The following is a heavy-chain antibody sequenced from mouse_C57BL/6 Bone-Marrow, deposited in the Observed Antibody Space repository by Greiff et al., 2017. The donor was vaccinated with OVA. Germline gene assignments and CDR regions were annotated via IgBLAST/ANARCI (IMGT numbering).Heavy chain of an antibody. CDR2: ISSGGSYP. CDR3: ARHNYSNYLFAY. J-gene: IGHJ3*01. CDR1: GFTFSSYG. D-gene: IGHD2-5*01. Sequence: EVQLVESGGDLVKPGGSLKLSCAASGFTFSSYGMSWVRQTPDKRLEWVATISSGGSYPFYPDSVKGRVTISRDNAKNTLYLQMSSLKSEDTAMYYCARHNYSNYLFAYWGQGTLVTVSA. V-gene: IGHV5-6*01.